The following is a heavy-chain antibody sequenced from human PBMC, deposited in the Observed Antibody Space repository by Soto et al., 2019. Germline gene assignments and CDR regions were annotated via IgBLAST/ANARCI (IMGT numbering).Heavy chain of an antibody. CDR3: ASSPHKDSRPDY. CDR2: IKYDGSEK. Sequence: EVQLVESGGGLVQPGGSLRLSCAASGFTFSSYWMSWVRQAPGRGLEWMANIKYDGSEKYYVDSVKGRLNISRDNAKNSLYLPMNSLRAEDTAVYYCASSPHKDSRPDYWGQGTLVTVSS. CDR1: GFTFSSYW. D-gene: IGHD3-22*01. V-gene: IGHV3-7*03. J-gene: IGHJ4*02.